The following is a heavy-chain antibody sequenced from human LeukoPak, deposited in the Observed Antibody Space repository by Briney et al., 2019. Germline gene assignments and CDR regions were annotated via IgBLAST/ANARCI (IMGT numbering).Heavy chain of an antibody. V-gene: IGHV4-59*12. CDR3: ARDRDTIFSWFDP. CDR2: IYSSGST. D-gene: IGHD3-3*01. J-gene: IGHJ5*02. CDR1: GDSISSYY. Sequence: PSETLSLTCSVSGDSISSYYWSWIRQSPGKGLEWIGYIYSSGSTNYNPSLKSRVTISVDKSKNQFSLKLSSVTAADTAVYYCARDRDTIFSWFDPWGQGTLVTVSS.